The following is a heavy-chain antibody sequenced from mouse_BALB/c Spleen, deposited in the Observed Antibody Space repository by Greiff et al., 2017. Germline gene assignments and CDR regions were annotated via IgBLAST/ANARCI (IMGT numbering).Heavy chain of an antibody. J-gene: IGHJ1*01. CDR2: IYYSGTI. D-gene: IGHD3-3*01. V-gene: IGHV3-5*02. CDR3: ARDLGQDWYFDV. CDR1: GISITTGNYR. Sequence: EVQLQESGPGLVKPSQTVSLTCTVTGISITTGNYRWSWIRQFPGNKLEWIGYIYYSGTITYNPSLTSRTTITRDTSKNQFFLEMNSLTAEDTATYYCARDLGQDWYFDVWGAGTTVTVSS.